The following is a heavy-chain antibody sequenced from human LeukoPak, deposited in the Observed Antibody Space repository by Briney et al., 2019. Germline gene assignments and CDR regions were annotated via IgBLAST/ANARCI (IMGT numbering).Heavy chain of an antibody. J-gene: IGHJ6*02. CDR3: ARPAMVRGPMDV. V-gene: IGHV3-30-3*01. D-gene: IGHD3-10*01. CDR1: GFTFGSYA. Sequence: PGGSLRLSCAASGFTFGSYAMHWVRQAPGKGLEWVAVISYDGSNKYYADSVKGRFTISRDNSKNTLYLQMNSLRAEDTAVYYCARPAMVRGPMDVWGQGTTVTVSS. CDR2: ISYDGSNK.